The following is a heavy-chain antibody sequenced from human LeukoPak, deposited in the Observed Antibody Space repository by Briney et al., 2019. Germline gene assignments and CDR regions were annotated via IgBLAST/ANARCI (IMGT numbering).Heavy chain of an antibody. Sequence: ASVKVSCKASGYTFTDYYIHWVRQAPGQGLEWMGWMDPKSGETNHAQKFQGRVIMTRDTSISTAYMELSRLRSDDTAVYYCALEVYYSANSAFDYWGQGTLVTVSS. D-gene: IGHD3-10*01. CDR3: ALEVYYSANSAFDY. J-gene: IGHJ4*02. CDR1: GYTFTDYY. CDR2: MDPKSGET. V-gene: IGHV1-2*02.